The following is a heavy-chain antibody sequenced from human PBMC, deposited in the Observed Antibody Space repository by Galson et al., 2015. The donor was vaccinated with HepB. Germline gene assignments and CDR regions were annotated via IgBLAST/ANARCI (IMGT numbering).Heavy chain of an antibody. D-gene: IGHD3-10*01. V-gene: IGHV3-30*04. CDR2: ISYDGSNK. CDR3: ARVRVRGVMDNWFDP. CDR1: GFTLSSYA. Sequence: SLRLSCAASGFTLSSYAMHWVRQAPGKGLEWVAVISYDGSNKYYADSVKGRFTISRDNSKNTLYLQMNSLRAEDTAVYYCARVRVRGVMDNWFDPWGQGTLVTVSS. J-gene: IGHJ5*02.